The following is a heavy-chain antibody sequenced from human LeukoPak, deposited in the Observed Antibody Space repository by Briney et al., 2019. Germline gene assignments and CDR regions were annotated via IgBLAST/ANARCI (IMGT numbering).Heavy chain of an antibody. D-gene: IGHD4-11*01. Sequence: SETLSLTCTVSGGSISSYYWSWIRQPAGKGLEWIWRIYTSGSTNYNPSLESRVTISVDTTKKQFFLILISVTAAEAPVFYCGREDYSNYASPSWFDPCGQRTWSPTPQ. J-gene: IGHJ5*02. CDR1: GGSISSYY. CDR2: IYTSGST. V-gene: IGHV4-4*07. CDR3: GREDYSNYASPSWFDP.